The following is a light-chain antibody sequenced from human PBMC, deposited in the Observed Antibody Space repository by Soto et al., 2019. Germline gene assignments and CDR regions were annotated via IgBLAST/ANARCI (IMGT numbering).Light chain of an antibody. V-gene: IGLV1-44*01. CDR2: SNN. CDR1: SFNIGSNT. CDR3: AVWDDSLNGPV. J-gene: IGLJ3*02. Sequence: QSVLTQPPSASGTPGQRVTISCSGSSFNIGSNTVNWYQQLPGTAPKVLIYSNNQRPSGVPDRFSGSKSGTSASLAISGLQSEDEADYYCAVWDDSLNGPVFGGGTKLTVL.